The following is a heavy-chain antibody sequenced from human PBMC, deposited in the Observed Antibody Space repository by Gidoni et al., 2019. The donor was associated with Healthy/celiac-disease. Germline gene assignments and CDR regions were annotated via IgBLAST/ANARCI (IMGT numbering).Heavy chain of an antibody. CDR2: ISYDGSNK. D-gene: IGHD3-10*01. Sequence: QVQLVESGGGAVQPGRSLRLSCAASGFTFSSYAMHWVRQAPGKGLEWVAVISYDGSNKYYADSVKGRFTISRDNSKNTLYLQMNSLRAEDTAVYYCARESGQGGAFDIWGQGTMVTVSS. CDR3: ARESGQGGAFDI. J-gene: IGHJ3*02. V-gene: IGHV3-30*04. CDR1: GFTFSSYA.